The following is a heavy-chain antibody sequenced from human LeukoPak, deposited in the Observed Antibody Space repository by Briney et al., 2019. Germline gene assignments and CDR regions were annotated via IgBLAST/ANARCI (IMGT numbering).Heavy chain of an antibody. Sequence: PGGSLRLSXAASGFIFSSYEMNWVRQAPGKGLEWVSYISSSGSTIYYADSVKGRFTISRDNAKNSLYLQMNSLRAEDTAVYYCARGLRRGYSYGYFDYWGQGTLVTVSS. V-gene: IGHV3-48*03. D-gene: IGHD5-18*01. CDR3: ARGLRRGYSYGYFDY. CDR2: ISSSGSTI. J-gene: IGHJ4*02. CDR1: GFIFSSYE.